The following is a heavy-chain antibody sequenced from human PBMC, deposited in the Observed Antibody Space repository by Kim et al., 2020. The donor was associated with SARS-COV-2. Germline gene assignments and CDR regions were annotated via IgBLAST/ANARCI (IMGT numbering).Heavy chain of an antibody. D-gene: IGHD6-19*01. CDR2: ISAYNGNT. CDR1: GYTFTSYG. CDR3: ARSRSAPSSGWYFLYYGMDV. V-gene: IGHV1-18*01. J-gene: IGHJ6*02. Sequence: ASVKVSCKASGYTFTSYGISWVRQAPGQGLEWMGWISAYNGNTNYAQKLQGRVTMTTDTSTSTAYMELRSLRSDDTAVYYCARSRSAPSSGWYFLYYGMDVWGQGTTVTVSS.